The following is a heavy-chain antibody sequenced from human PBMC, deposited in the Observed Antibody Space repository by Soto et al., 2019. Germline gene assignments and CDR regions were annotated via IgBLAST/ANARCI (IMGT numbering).Heavy chain of an antibody. V-gene: IGHV3-11*06. CDR2: ISSSSYT. D-gene: IGHD6-6*01. CDR3: ARDYAPIAARPRFFDY. Sequence: GGSLRLSCAASGFTFSDYYMSWIRQAPGKGLEWVSYISSSSYTNYADSVKGRFTISRDNAKNSLYLQMNSLRAEDTAVYYCARDYAPIAARPRFFDYWGQGTLVTVSS. CDR1: GFTFSDYY. J-gene: IGHJ4*02.